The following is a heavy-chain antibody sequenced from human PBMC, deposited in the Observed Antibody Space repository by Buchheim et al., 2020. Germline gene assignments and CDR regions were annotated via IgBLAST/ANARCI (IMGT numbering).Heavy chain of an antibody. Sequence: QVQLVESGGGVVQPGRSLRLSCAASGFTFSSYGMHWVRQAPGKGLEWVAVIWYDGSNKYYADSVKGRFTISRDNSKNTLYLQMNSLRAEDTAVYYCAAPGDLGAAAGGWFDPWGQGTL. CDR3: AAPGDLGAAAGGWFDP. CDR2: IWYDGSNK. CDR1: GFTFSSYG. V-gene: IGHV3-33*01. D-gene: IGHD6-13*01. J-gene: IGHJ5*02.